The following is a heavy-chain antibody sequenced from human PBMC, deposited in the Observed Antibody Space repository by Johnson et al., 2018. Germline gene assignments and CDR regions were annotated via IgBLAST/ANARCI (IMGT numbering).Heavy chain of an antibody. V-gene: IGHV3-48*02. CDR3: ARLGYGKYAMDF. Sequence: VQLVESGGGLVQPGGSLRLSCAASGFTFSTYSMNWVRQAPGKGLEWVSYITSSSTTINYADSVKGRLTISRENAENSVYLQMNSLRDEDTAVYYCARLGYGKYAMDFWGQGTTVTVSS. CDR2: ITSSSTTI. J-gene: IGHJ6*02. CDR1: GFTFSTYS. D-gene: IGHD1-1*01.